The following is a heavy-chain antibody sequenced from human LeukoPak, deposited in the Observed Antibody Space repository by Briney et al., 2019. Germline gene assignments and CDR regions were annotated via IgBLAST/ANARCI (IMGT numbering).Heavy chain of an antibody. D-gene: IGHD3-22*01. CDR2: ISGSGGDT. Sequence: GGSLRLSCAASGFSFSRHVMHWVRQAPGKGLEWVSGISGSGGDTYYADSVKGRFTISRDNSKNTLNLQMNSLRAEDTALYYCAKDQNYESSGYYGGFDYWGQGTLVTVSS. CDR3: AKDQNYESSGYYGGFDY. J-gene: IGHJ4*02. V-gene: IGHV3-23*01. CDR1: GFSFSRHV.